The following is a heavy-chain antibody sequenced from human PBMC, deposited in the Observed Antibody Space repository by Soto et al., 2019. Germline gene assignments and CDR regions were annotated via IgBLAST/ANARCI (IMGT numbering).Heavy chain of an antibody. CDR1: GFTFRRYW. D-gene: IGHD1-26*01. Sequence: GGSLRLSCAASGFTFRRYWMHWVRQASGKGLVWVSRINGDGSSTSYADSVKGRFTISRDNAKNTLYLQMNSLRAEDTAVYYCAKDRSGSYRFDYWGQGTLVTVSS. V-gene: IGHV3-74*01. J-gene: IGHJ4*02. CDR3: AKDRSGSYRFDY. CDR2: INGDGSST.